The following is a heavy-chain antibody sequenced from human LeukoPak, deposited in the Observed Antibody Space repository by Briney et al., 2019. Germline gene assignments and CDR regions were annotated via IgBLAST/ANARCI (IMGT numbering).Heavy chain of an antibody. V-gene: IGHV3-11*04. D-gene: IGHD4-17*01. CDR2: LSGGSDTS. J-gene: IGHJ4*01. CDR3: ARWMDYGRGVDY. CDR1: GFKFNYYY. Sequence: GGSLRFSCVASGFKFNYYYMIWIGQAPGKGLEGLSFLSGGSDTSYYAHSGRGRFTIARDDAKNSVYLQMNRLRVDDTAVYYCARWMDYGRGVDYWGHGTLVTV.